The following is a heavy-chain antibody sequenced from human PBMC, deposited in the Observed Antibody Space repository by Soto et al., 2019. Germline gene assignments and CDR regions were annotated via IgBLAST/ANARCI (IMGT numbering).Heavy chain of an antibody. CDR1: GGTFSSYA. CDR3: ARGAWDSSGYYAIDY. D-gene: IGHD3-22*01. CDR2: IIPIFGTA. Sequence: SVKVSCKASGGTFSSYAISWVRQAPGQGLEWMGGIIPIFGTANYAQKFQGRVTITADESTSTAYMELSSLRSEDTAVYYCARGAWDSSGYYAIDYWGQGTLVTVSS. J-gene: IGHJ4*02. V-gene: IGHV1-69*13.